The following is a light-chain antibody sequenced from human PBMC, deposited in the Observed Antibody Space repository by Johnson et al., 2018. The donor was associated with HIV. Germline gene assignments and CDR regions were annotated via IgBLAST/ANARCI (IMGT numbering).Light chain of an antibody. Sequence: QPVLTQPPSVSAAPGQRVTISCSGRGSNIGSHYVSWYQQLPGTAPKLLIFENDKLPSGIPDRFSGSKSGTSATLGITGLQAGAEADYYCGTWDNSLSIGYVFGTGTNVTVL. CDR2: END. J-gene: IGLJ1*01. CDR1: GSNIGSHY. V-gene: IGLV1-51*02. CDR3: GTWDNSLSIGYV.